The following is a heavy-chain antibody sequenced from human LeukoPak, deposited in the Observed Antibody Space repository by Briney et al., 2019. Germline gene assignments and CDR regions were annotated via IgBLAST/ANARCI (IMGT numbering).Heavy chain of an antibody. CDR1: GFTFDNYG. CDR2: INWNRGST. CDR3: ARIDTYYYDSSGYYSAFDI. Sequence: PGGSLRLSCAASGFTFDNYGMSWVRQAPGRGLEWVSGINWNRGSTGYADSVKGRFTISRDNAKNSLYLQMNSLRAEDTALYYCARIDTYYYDSSGYYSAFDIWGQGTIVTVPS. J-gene: IGHJ3*02. D-gene: IGHD3-22*01. V-gene: IGHV3-20*04.